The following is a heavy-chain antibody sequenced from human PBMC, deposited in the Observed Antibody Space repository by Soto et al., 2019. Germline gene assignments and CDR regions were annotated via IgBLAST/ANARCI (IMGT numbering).Heavy chain of an antibody. CDR1: GGNFNTYA. J-gene: IGHJ6*02. CDR3: ARGGKERFRGPGMDV. V-gene: IGHV1-69*01. D-gene: IGHD1-1*01. CDR2: IITFYGAA. Sequence: QVQLVQSGAEVREPGSSVRLSCKASGGNFNTYAFNWVRQAPGQGLEWLGGIITFYGAAMYAQNFQGRVTITADEFRTTASMELNSLRYDDTAVYYCARGGKERFRGPGMDVWGQGTTVTVSS.